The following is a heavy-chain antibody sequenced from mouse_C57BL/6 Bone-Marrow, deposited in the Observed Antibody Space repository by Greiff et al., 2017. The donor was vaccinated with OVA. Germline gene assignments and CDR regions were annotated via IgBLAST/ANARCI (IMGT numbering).Heavy chain of an antibody. J-gene: IGHJ2*01. CDR3: ARHEDGYYASYFDY. V-gene: IGHV1-82*01. CDR1: GYAFSSSW. CDR2: IYPGDGDT. Sequence: QVQLQQSGPELVKPGASVKISCKASGYAFSSSWMNWVKQRPGKGLEWIGRIYPGDGDTNYNGKFKGKATLTADKSSSTAYMQLSSLTSEDSAVSCCARHEDGYYASYFDYWGQGTTLTVSS. D-gene: IGHD2-3*01.